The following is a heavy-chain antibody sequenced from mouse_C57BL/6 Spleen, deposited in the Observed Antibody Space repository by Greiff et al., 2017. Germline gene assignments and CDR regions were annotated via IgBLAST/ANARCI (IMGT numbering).Heavy chain of an antibody. D-gene: IGHD2-1*01. CDR3: ARADGNYFDY. CDR2: IDPSDSYT. J-gene: IGHJ2*01. CDR1: GYTFTSYW. Sequence: QVQLQQPGAELVMPGASVKLSCKASGYTFTSYWMHWVKQRPGQGLEWIGEIDPSDSYTNYNQKFKGKATLTGDKSSSTAYMQLNSLTSEDSAVYYCARADGNYFDYWGQGTTLTVSS. V-gene: IGHV1-69*01.